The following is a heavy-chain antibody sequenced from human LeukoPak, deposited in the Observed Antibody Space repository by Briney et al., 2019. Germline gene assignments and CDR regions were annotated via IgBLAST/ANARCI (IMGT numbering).Heavy chain of an antibody. Sequence: SETLSLTCTVSGGSISSYYWSWIRQPPGKGLEWIGYIYYSGSTNYNPSLKSRATISVDTSKNQFSLKLSSVTAADTAVYYCARASPMVYFDYWGQGTLVTVSS. V-gene: IGHV4-59*01. D-gene: IGHD3-10*01. CDR3: ARASPMVYFDY. J-gene: IGHJ4*02. CDR2: IYYSGST. CDR1: GGSISSYY.